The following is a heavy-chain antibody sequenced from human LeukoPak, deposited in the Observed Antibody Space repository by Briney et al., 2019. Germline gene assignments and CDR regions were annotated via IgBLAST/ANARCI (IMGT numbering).Heavy chain of an antibody. CDR1: GFTVSTNY. J-gene: IGHJ4*02. CDR2: IYSGGST. D-gene: IGHD3-22*01. CDR3: AKDINHDSSGCLDY. Sequence: GGSLRLSCAASGFTVSTNYMSWVRQAPRKGLEWVSEIYSGGSTYYAASVKGRFSISRDTSKNTVYLQMNSLRAEDTALYYCAKDINHDSSGCLDYWGQGTLVTVSS. V-gene: IGHV3-53*05.